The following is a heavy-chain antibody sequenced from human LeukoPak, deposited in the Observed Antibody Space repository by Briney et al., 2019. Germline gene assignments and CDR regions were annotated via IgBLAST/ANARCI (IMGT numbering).Heavy chain of an antibody. D-gene: IGHD2-21*02. CDR3: ARERLLRAFDI. CDR2: ISYDGSNK. J-gene: IGHJ3*02. CDR1: GFTFSSYA. Sequence: PGRSLRLSCAASGFTFSSYAMRWVRQAPGKGLEWVAVISYDGSNKYYADSVKGRFTISRDNSKNTLYLQMNSLRAEDTAVYYCARERLLRAFDIWGQGTMVTVSS. V-gene: IGHV3-30-3*01.